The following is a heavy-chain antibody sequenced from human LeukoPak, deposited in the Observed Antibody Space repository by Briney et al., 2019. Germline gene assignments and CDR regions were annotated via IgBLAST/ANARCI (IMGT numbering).Heavy chain of an antibody. V-gene: IGHV3-53*01. CDR2: IYVAGST. Sequence: GGSLRLSCAASGFTVSDSFMTWVRQAPGKGLEWVSVIYVAGSTYYADSVKGRFTVSRDNSKNTLYLQTNSLRADDTAVYYCARGGMGYWGQGTLVTVSS. D-gene: IGHD1-14*01. CDR1: GFTVSDSF. J-gene: IGHJ4*02. CDR3: ARGGMGY.